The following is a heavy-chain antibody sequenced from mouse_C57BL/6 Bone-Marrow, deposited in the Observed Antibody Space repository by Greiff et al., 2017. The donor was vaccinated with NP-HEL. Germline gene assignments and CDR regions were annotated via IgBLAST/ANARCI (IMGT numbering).Heavy chain of an antibody. Sequence: EVQLVESGGDLVKPGGSLKLSCAASGFTFSSYGMSWVRQTPDKRLEWVATISSGGSYTYYPDSVKGRFTISRDKAKNTLYLQMSSLKSEDTAMYYCARHGEDWGQGTTLTVSS. CDR3: ARHGED. CDR1: GFTFSSYG. J-gene: IGHJ2*01. V-gene: IGHV5-6*01. CDR2: ISSGGSYT.